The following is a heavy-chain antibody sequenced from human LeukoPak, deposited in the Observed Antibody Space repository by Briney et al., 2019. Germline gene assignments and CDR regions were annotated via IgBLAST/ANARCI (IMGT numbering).Heavy chain of an antibody. J-gene: IGHJ4*02. V-gene: IGHV3-11*05. Sequence: GGSLRLSCAASGFTFSDYYMSWIRQAPGKGLEWVSYISSSSSYTNYADSVKGRFTISRDNAKNSLYLQVNSLRAEDTAVYYCAREGSGSYYLRDYWGQGTLVTVSS. CDR3: AREGSGSYYLRDY. D-gene: IGHD3-10*01. CDR1: GFTFSDYY. CDR2: ISSSSSYT.